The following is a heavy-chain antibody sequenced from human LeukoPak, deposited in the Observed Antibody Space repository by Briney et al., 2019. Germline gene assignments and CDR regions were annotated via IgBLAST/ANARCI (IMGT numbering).Heavy chain of an antibody. J-gene: IGHJ4*02. V-gene: IGHV4-59*08. CDR3: ARHYDDILTGYPSTHFDS. Sequence: SETLSLTCTVSGGSISGFYWSWIRQPPGRGLEWIGYIYYSGTTYYNPSLESRVTISLDTSMNQFSLKLSSVTAADTAVYYCARHYDDILTGYPSTHFDSWGQGTLVTVSS. CDR2: IYYSGTT. CDR1: GGSISGFY. D-gene: IGHD3-9*01.